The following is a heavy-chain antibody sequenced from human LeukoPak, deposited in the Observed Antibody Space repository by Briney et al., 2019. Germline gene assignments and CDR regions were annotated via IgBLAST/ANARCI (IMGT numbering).Heavy chain of an antibody. V-gene: IGHV3-53*01. CDR3: ARDKGVGATERFDY. D-gene: IGHD1-26*01. CDR1: GFTVSSPY. Sequence: AGGSLRLSCAVSGFTVSSPYMTWARQAPGKGLEWVSTIRVDAVTSYADSVKDRFTISRDNSKNTLYLQMSSLRSEDTAVYYCARDKGVGATERFDYWGQGTLVTVSS. J-gene: IGHJ4*02. CDR2: IRVDAVT.